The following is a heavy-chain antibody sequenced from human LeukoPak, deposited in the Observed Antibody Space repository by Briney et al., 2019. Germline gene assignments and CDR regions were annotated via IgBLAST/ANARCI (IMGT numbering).Heavy chain of an antibody. Sequence: SETLSLTCAVSGGSISSGGYSWSWIRQPPGKGLEWIGYIYHSGSTYYNPSLKSRVTISVDRSKNQFSLKLSSVTAADTAVYYCARSWYDSSSSKSRGGHEPPFGHWGQGTLVTVSS. V-gene: IGHV4-30-2*01. J-gene: IGHJ4*02. D-gene: IGHD3-22*01. CDR2: IYHSGST. CDR3: ARSWYDSSSSKSRGGHEPPFGH. CDR1: GGSISSGGYS.